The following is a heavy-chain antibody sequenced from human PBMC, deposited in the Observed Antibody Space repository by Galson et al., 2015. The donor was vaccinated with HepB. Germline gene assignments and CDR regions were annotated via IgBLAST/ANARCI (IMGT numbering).Heavy chain of an antibody. CDR2: IKHDGSEK. V-gene: IGHV3-7*03. Sequence: SLRLSCAASGFTFSNYWMSWVRQAPGKGLEWVANIKHDGSEKYYVDSVKGRFTISRDNAKNSLYLQMNSLRAEDTAVYYCARVGWTYYYDSSGSAPPDYWGQGTLVTVSS. J-gene: IGHJ4*02. D-gene: IGHD3-22*01. CDR3: ARVGWTYYYDSSGSAPPDY. CDR1: GFTFSNYW.